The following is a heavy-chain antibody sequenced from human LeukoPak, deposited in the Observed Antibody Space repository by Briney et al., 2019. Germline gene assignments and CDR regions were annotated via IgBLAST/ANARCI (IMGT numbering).Heavy chain of an antibody. V-gene: IGHV3-43*01. Sequence: PGGSLRLSCAASGFTFDDYTMHWVRQAPGKGLEWVSLISWDGGSTYYADSVKGRFTISRDNSKNFLYLQMNSLRTEDTALYYCAKDLKAYYYYGMDAWGQGTTVTVSS. CDR3: AKDLKAYYYYGMDA. CDR1: GFTFDDYT. J-gene: IGHJ6*02. CDR2: ISWDGGST.